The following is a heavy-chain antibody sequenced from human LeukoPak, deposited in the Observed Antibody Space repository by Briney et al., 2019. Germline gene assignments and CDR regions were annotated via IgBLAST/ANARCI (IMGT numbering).Heavy chain of an antibody. Sequence: SVKVSCKASGGTFISYAISWVRQAPGQGLEWMGGIIPIFGTANYAQKFQGRVTITTDESTSTAYMELSSLRSEDTAVYYCARGGDLLHAFDIWGQGTMVTVSS. CDR2: IIPIFGTA. D-gene: IGHD2-21*02. CDR1: GGTFISYA. V-gene: IGHV1-69*05. J-gene: IGHJ3*02. CDR3: ARGGDLLHAFDI.